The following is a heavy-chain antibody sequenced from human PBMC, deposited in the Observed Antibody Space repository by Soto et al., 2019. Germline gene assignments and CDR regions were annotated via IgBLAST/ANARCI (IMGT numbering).Heavy chain of an antibody. Sequence: RTLGLGCAGSGASVSSNSMHWVRQAPGKGLEWVAGISYDGSKEYYADSVNGGFTVTRDGSKNTVSRPMVSLRLNATTVYYCARAPTRSIAEPGSWGSGMDVWGQGTTVTV. CDR2: ISYDGSKE. J-gene: IGHJ6*01. CDR1: GASVSSNS. V-gene: IGHV3-30*17. CDR3: ARAPTRSIAEPGSWGSGMDV. D-gene: IGHD6-6*01.